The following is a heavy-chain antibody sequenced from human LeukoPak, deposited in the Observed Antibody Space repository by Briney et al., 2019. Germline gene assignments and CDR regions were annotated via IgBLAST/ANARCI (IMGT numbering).Heavy chain of an antibody. Sequence: PGGSLRLSCAASGFTFSRFWMSWVRQAPGKGLEWVATIRQDGSEKYCVDSVKGRFTISRDNAKNSLYLQMNSLTAEDTAVYRCATTPYDNSAYLSDWGQGTLVTVSS. CDR2: IRQDGSEK. CDR3: ATTPYDNSAYLSD. D-gene: IGHD3-22*01. J-gene: IGHJ4*02. V-gene: IGHV3-7*02. CDR1: GFTFSRFW.